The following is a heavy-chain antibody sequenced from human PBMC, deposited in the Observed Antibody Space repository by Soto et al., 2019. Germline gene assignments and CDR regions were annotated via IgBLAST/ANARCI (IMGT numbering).Heavy chain of an antibody. V-gene: IGHV3-23*01. CDR3: AKVRDYDFWSGYHAPYYGMDV. D-gene: IGHD3-3*01. CDR1: GFTFSSYA. CDR2: ISGSGGST. Sequence: GGSLRLSCAASGFTFSSYAMSWVRQAPGKGLEWVSAISGSGGSTYYADSVKGRFTISRDNSKNTLYLQMNSLRAEDTAVYYCAKVRDYDFWSGYHAPYYGMDVWGQGTTVTVSS. J-gene: IGHJ6*02.